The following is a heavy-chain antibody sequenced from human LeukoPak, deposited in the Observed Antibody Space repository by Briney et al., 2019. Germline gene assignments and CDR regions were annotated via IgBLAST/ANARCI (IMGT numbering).Heavy chain of an antibody. J-gene: IGHJ4*02. CDR2: IYYSGST. D-gene: IGHD3-10*01. CDR3: ARSGSGTHFDY. CDR1: GGSISSYY. V-gene: IGHV4-59*01. Sequence: PSETLSLTCTVSGGSISSYYWSWIRQPPGKGLEWIGYIYYSGSTNYNPSLKSRVTISVDTSKNQFSLKLSSVTAADTAVYYCARSGSGTHFDYWGQGTLVTVSS.